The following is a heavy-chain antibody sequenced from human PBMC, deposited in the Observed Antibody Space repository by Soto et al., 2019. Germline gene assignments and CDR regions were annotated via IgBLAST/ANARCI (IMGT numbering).Heavy chain of an antibody. CDR2: ISWNSGSI. CDR1: GFTFDDYA. J-gene: IGHJ4*02. CDR3: AKDIVPAGLGYFDH. D-gene: IGHD2-2*01. Sequence: EVQLVESGGGLVQPGRSLRLSCAASGFTFDDYAMHWVRQAPGKGLEWVSGISWNSGSIGYADSVKGRFTISRDNAKNSLYLEMNSLRAEDTALYYCAKDIVPAGLGYFDHWGQGTLVTVSS. V-gene: IGHV3-9*01.